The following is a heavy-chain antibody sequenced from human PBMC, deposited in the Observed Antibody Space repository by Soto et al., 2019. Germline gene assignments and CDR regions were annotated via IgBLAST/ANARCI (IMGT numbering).Heavy chain of an antibody. CDR1: GGSISSGDYY. CDR2: IYYSGST. D-gene: IGHD3-10*01. V-gene: IGHV4-30-4*01. Sequence: PSETLSLTCTVSGGSISSGDYYWSWIRQPPGKGLEWIGYIYYSGSTYYNPSLKSRVTISVDTSKNQFSLKLSSVTAADTAVYYCARETMVRGVLYYYYGMDVWGQGTTVTVS. J-gene: IGHJ6*02. CDR3: ARETMVRGVLYYYYGMDV.